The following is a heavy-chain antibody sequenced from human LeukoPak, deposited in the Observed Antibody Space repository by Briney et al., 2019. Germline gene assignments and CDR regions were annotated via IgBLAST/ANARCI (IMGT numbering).Heavy chain of an antibody. CDR3: AKDALWFGELFFDY. CDR1: GFTLSSYP. V-gene: IGHV3-23*01. J-gene: IGHJ4*02. CDR2: ISGSGGST. D-gene: IGHD3-10*01. Sequence: GGSLRLSFPAPGFTLSSYPMTGVRQAPGKGRNGVSAISGSGGSTYYADSVKGRFTISRDNSKNTLYLQMNSLRAEDTAVYYCAKDALWFGELFFDYWGQGTLVTVSS.